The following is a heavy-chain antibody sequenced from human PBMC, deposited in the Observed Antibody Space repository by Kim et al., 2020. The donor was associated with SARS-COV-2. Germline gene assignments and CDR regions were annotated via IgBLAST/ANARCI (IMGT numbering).Heavy chain of an antibody. CDR3: ARRLSFYGMDV. CDR2: I. D-gene: IGHD2-8*01. V-gene: IGHV3-48*02. J-gene: IGHJ6*02. Sequence: ICYADSVKGRFTISRDNGKNSLYLQMNSLTDEDTAVYYCARRLSFYGMDVWGQGTTVTVSS.